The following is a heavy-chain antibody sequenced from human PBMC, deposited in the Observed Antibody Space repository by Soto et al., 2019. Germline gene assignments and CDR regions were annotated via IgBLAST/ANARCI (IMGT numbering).Heavy chain of an antibody. CDR2: IKSKTDGGTT. CDR3: TTGPRRWLPRGRAFDI. D-gene: IGHD5-12*01. Sequence: EVQLVESGGGLVKPGGSLRLSCAASGFTFSNAWMSWVRQAPGKGLEWVGRIKSKTDGGTTDYAAPVKGRFTISRDDSKNTRYLQMNSLKTEDTAVYYCTTGPRRWLPRGRAFDIWGQGTMVTVSS. J-gene: IGHJ3*02. V-gene: IGHV3-15*01. CDR1: GFTFSNAW.